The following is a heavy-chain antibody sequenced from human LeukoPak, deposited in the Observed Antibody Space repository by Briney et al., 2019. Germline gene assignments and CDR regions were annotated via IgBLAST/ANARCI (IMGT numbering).Heavy chain of an antibody. CDR2: IYPGDSDT. CDR3: ARPSGYDILTGYKDAFDI. V-gene: IGHV5-51*01. Sequence: GGSLKISCKGSGYSFSSYWIGWVRQMPGKGLEWMGIIYPGDSDTRYSPSFQGQVTISADKSISTAYLQWSSLKASDTAMYYCARPSGYDILTGYKDAFDIWGQGTMVTVSS. CDR1: GYSFSSYW. D-gene: IGHD3-9*01. J-gene: IGHJ3*02.